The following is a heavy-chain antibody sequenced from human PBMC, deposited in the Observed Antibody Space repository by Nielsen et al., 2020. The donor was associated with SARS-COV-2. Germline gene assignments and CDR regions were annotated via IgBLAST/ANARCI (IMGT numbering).Heavy chain of an antibody. CDR2: INPSGGST. D-gene: IGHD5-18*01. Sequence: ASVKVSCKASGYTFTSYYMHWVRQAPGQGLEWMGIINPSGGSTSYAQKFQGRVTMTEDTSTDTAYMELSSLRSEDTAVYYCATNDVDTAMALLYYFDYWGQGTLVTVSS. J-gene: IGHJ4*02. CDR3: ATNDVDTAMALLYYFDY. V-gene: IGHV1-46*01. CDR1: GYTFTSYY.